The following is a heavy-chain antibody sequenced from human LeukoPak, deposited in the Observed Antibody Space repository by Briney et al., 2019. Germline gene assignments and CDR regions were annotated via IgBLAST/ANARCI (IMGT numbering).Heavy chain of an antibody. Sequence: GGSLRLSCAASGFTFSSYSMNWVRQAPGKGLEWVSSISSSSSSYIYYADSVKGRFTISRDNAKNSLYLQMNSLRAEDTAVYYCARSDSQDYGDYWGQGTLVTVPS. J-gene: IGHJ4*02. CDR2: ISSSSSSYI. V-gene: IGHV3-21*01. D-gene: IGHD2-21*01. CDR1: GFTFSSYS. CDR3: ARSDSQDYGDY.